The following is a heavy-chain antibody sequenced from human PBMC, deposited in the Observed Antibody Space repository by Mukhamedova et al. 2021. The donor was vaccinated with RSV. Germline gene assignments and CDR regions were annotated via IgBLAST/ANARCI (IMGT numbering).Heavy chain of an antibody. V-gene: IGHV4-34*01. Sequence: EWIGEISHGGSTNYNPSLKSRVTISVDTSQNEFSLKLTSVTAADTAVYYCTRNNWFDPWGQGTLVTVSS. CDR2: ISHGGST. CDR3: TRNNWFDP. J-gene: IGHJ5*02.